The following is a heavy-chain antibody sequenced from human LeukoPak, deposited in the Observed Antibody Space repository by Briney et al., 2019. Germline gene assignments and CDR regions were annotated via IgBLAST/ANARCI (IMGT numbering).Heavy chain of an antibody. CDR2: INHSGST. D-gene: IGHD3-3*01. CDR1: GGSFSGYY. Sequence: SETLSLTCAVSGGSFSGYYWSWIRQPPGKGLEWIGEINHSGSTNYNPSLKSRVTISVDTSKNQFSLKLSSVTAADTAVYYCARHGPKGGFLEWLLFAFDYWGQGTLVTVSS. J-gene: IGHJ4*02. CDR3: ARHGPKGGFLEWLLFAFDY. V-gene: IGHV4-34*01.